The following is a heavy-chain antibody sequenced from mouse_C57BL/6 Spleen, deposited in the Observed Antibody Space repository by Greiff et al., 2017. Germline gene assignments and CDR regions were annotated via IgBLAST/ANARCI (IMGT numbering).Heavy chain of an antibody. Sequence: QVQLQQSGAELARPGASVKLSCKASGYTFTSYGISWVKQRTGQGLEWIGVIYPRSGNTYYNEKFKGKATLTADKSSSTAYMELRSLTSEDSAVYFCASNYGSSYDFDYWGQGTTLTVSS. CDR3: ASNYGSSYDFDY. CDR2: IYPRSGNT. D-gene: IGHD1-1*01. CDR1: GYTFTSYG. J-gene: IGHJ2*01. V-gene: IGHV1-81*01.